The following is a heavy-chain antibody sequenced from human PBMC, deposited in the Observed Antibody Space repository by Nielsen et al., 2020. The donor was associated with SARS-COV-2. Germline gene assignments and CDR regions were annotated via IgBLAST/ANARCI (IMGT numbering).Heavy chain of an antibody. J-gene: IGHJ6*02. V-gene: IGHV3-30*18. D-gene: IGHD3-16*01. Sequence: GESLKISCAASGFTFSSYWMSWVRQAPGKGLEWVAVISYDGSNKYYADSVKGRFTISRDNSKNTLYLQMNSLRAEDTAVYYCAKRRAVFMLTFGGEGAIDVWGQGTTVSVSS. CDR1: GFTFSSYW. CDR2: ISYDGSNK. CDR3: AKRRAVFMLTFGGEGAIDV.